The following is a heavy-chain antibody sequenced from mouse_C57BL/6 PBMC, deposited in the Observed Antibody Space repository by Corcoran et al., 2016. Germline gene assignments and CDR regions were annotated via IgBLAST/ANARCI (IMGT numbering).Heavy chain of an antibody. D-gene: IGHD3-2*02. Sequence: EVQLQQSGPELVKPGASVKISCKASGYTFTDYYMNWVKQSHGKSLEWIGDINPNNGGTSYNQKFKGKATLTVDKSSSTAYMELRSLTSEDSAVYYCARWRAAQANYYAMDYWGQGTSVTVSS. CDR1: GYTFTDYY. J-gene: IGHJ4*01. V-gene: IGHV1-26*01. CDR3: ARWRAAQANYYAMDY. CDR2: INPNNGGT.